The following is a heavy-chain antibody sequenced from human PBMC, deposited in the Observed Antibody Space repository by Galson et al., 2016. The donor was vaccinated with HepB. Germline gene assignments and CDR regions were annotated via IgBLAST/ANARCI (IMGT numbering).Heavy chain of an antibody. J-gene: IGHJ4*02. D-gene: IGHD2-21*02. CDR3: ARRLNFDY. Sequence: QSGAEVKKPGESLEISCQASGYDFTDYWIGWVRQAPGKGLEWMGIIYPGDSDTRYGPSFQGRVTFSVDKSISTAYLQWTSLEASDTALYYCARRLNFDYWGQGTQLTVAS. CDR1: GYDFTDYW. V-gene: IGHV5-51*03. CDR2: IYPGDSDT.